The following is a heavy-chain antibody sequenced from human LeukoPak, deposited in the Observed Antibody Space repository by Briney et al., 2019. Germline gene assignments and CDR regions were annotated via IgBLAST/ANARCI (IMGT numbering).Heavy chain of an antibody. CDR3: ARYGGNDAFDI. D-gene: IGHD4-23*01. CDR1: GYTFTSYA. Sequence: ASVKVSCKASGYTFTSYAMNWVRQAPGQGLEWMGWISAYNGNTNYAQKFQGRVTMTRDMSTSTVYMELSSLRSEDTAVYYCARYGGNDAFDIWGQGTMVTVSS. J-gene: IGHJ3*02. CDR2: ISAYNGNT. V-gene: IGHV1-18*01.